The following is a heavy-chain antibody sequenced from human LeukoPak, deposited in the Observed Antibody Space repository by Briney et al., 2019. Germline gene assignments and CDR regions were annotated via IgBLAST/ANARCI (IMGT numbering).Heavy chain of an antibody. J-gene: IGHJ4*02. CDR3: ARDSGYYDSSGYYY. D-gene: IGHD3-22*01. V-gene: IGHV4-61*02. Sequence: SETLSLTCTVSGASISSGNYYWNWIRQPAGKGLEWIGRIYTSGSTNYNPSLKSRVTISVDTSKNQFSLKLSSVTAADTAVYYCARDSGYYDSSGYYYWGQGTLVTVSS. CDR1: GASISSGNYY. CDR2: IYTSGST.